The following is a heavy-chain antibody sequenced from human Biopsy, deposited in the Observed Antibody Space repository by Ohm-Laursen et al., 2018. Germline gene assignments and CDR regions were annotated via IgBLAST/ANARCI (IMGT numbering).Heavy chain of an antibody. CDR1: EYTLTELP. Sequence: ASVKVSCKVSEYTLTELPIHWVRQAPGKGLEWMGGFDPEHGETLYAQKFQGRVTMTEDTSTSTATMELRSLRSDDTAVYYCATKLTGYFHHWGQGTLVIVSS. CDR3: ATKLTGYFHH. CDR2: FDPEHGET. J-gene: IGHJ1*01. V-gene: IGHV1-24*01. D-gene: IGHD3-9*01.